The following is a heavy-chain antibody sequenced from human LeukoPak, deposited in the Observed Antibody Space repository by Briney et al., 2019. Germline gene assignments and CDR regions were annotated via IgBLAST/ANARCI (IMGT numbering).Heavy chain of an antibody. J-gene: IGHJ5*02. CDR1: GGSISSSSYY. Sequence: TSETLSLTCTVSGGSISSSSYYWGWIRQPPGKGLEWIGSIYYSGSTYYDPSLKSRVTISVDTSKNQFSLKLSSVTAADTAVYYCARFLSWFDPWGQGTLVTVSS. CDR3: ARFLSWFDP. V-gene: IGHV4-39*07. CDR2: IYYSGST.